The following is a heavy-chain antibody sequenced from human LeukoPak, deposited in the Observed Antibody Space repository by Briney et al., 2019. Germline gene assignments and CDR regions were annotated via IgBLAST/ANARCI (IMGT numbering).Heavy chain of an antibody. CDR2: IYYSGST. CDR1: GASISSYY. CDR3: AKGGKGFPLGLRFDS. Sequence: SETLSLTCSVSGASISSYYWTWIRQPPGKGLEWIGYIYYSGSTNYNPSLKSRVTISVDTSKNQFSLKLTSLTAADTAVYYCAKGGKGFPLGLRFDSWGQGTLVSVSS. D-gene: IGHD2-21*01. V-gene: IGHV4-59*01. J-gene: IGHJ4*02.